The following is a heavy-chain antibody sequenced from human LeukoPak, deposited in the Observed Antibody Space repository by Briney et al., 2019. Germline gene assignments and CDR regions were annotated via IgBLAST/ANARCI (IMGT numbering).Heavy chain of an antibody. CDR2: ISAYNGRT. D-gene: IGHD3-10*01. J-gene: IGHJ6*02. Sequence: ASVTVSCKASGYTFTSYAIAWVRQAPGQGLEWMGWISAYNGRTNYAQKFRGRVTITTDTSTNTGYMELRSLSSDDTAVYFCARDQLRYYGSNNYYSDMDFWGQGTTVTVSS. CDR3: ARDQLRYYGSNNYYSDMDF. CDR1: GYTFTSYA. V-gene: IGHV1-18*01.